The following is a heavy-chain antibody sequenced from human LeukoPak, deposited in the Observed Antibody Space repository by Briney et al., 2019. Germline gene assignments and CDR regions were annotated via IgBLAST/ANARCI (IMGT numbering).Heavy chain of an antibody. Sequence: PGGSLRLSCSVSGFTFSNYAMHWVRQAPGKGLEHVSAITSDGGSTYYADSVKGRFTISRDNSKNTLYLQMSSLRGEDTAVYYCVKAYCRSTSCYYYYYGMDVWGKGTTVTVSS. CDR3: VKAYCRSTSCYYYYYGMDV. D-gene: IGHD2-2*01. J-gene: IGHJ6*04. V-gene: IGHV3-64D*06. CDR2: ITSDGGST. CDR1: GFTFSNYA.